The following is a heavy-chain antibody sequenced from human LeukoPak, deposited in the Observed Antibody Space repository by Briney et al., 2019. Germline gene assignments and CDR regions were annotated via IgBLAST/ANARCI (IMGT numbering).Heavy chain of an antibody. V-gene: IGHV3-21*01. D-gene: IGHD5-18*01. J-gene: IGHJ6*04. CDR1: GFTFRSYS. CDR3: ARGGVYSYGQYYYYGMDV. Sequence: GGSLRLSCAASGFTFRSYSMNWVRQAPGKGLEWVSSISSSSSYIYYADSVKGRFTMSRDNAKNSLYLQMNSLRAEDTAVYYCARGGVYSYGQYYYYGMDVWGKGTTVTVSS. CDR2: ISSSSSYI.